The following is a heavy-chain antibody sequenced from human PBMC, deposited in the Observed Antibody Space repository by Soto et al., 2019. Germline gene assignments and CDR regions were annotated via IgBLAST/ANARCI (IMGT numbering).Heavy chain of an antibody. D-gene: IGHD6-19*01. J-gene: IGHJ4*02. V-gene: IGHV3-64D*08. CDR1: GFPLSGYA. Sequence: GGSLSLSCAASGFPLSGYAMDWVRQAPGKGLEYVSAISSSGDNTYYPDSVKGRFTISRDNSKNTLYLQMSSLRVEDTAVYYCTRHMSPNIAVAGTWGQGTQVTVSS. CDR2: ISSSGDNT. CDR3: TRHMSPNIAVAGT.